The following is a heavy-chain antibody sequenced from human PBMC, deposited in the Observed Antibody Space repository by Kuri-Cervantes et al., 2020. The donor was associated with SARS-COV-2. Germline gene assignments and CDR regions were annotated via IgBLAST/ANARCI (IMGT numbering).Heavy chain of an antibody. CDR3: ASLGVDCSGGSCWQGFDY. Sequence: ASVKVSCKASGYTFTSYDINWVRQATGQGLEWMGWMNPNSGNTGYAQKFQGRVTMTTDTSTSTAYMELRSLRSDDTAVYYCASLGVDCSGGSCWQGFDYWGQGTLVTVSS. J-gene: IGHJ4*02. V-gene: IGHV1-8*02. CDR2: MNPNSGNT. D-gene: IGHD2-15*01. CDR1: GYTFTSYD.